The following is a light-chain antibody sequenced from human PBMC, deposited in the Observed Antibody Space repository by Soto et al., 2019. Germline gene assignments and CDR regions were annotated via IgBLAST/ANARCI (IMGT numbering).Light chain of an antibody. CDR1: QNVNKW. V-gene: IGKV1-5*01. CDR2: DAS. Sequence: DIQMTQSPSTLSASVGDRVTITFRSSQNVNKWLAWFQQKPGKAPKLLIYDASSLESGVPSRFSGSGSGTEFTLTISSLQPDDFATYYCQQYNSYSSITFGQGTRLEIK. CDR3: QQYNSYSSIT. J-gene: IGKJ5*01.